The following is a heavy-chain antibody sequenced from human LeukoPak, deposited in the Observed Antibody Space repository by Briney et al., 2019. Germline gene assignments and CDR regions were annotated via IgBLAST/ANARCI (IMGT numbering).Heavy chain of an antibody. CDR1: GGSISSYY. Sequence: SETLSLTCTASGGSISSYYWSWIRQPPGKGLEWIGYIYYSGSTNYNPSLKSRVTISVDTSKNQFSLKLSSVTAADTAVYYCARGLGTVTFFDYWGQGTLVTVSS. D-gene: IGHD4-17*01. J-gene: IGHJ4*02. CDR2: IYYSGST. V-gene: IGHV4-59*01. CDR3: ARGLGTVTFFDY.